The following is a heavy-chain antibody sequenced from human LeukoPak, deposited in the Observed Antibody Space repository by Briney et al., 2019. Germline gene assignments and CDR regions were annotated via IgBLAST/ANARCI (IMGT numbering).Heavy chain of an antibody. CDR3: ARGAPHIVVVVAATLEYYFDY. Sequence: ASAKVSCKASGYTFTGYYMHWVRQAPGQGLEWMGWINPNSGGTNYAQKFQGRVTMTRDTSISTAYMELSRLRSDDTAVYYCARGAPHIVVVVAATLEYYFDYWGQGTLVTVSS. CDR2: INPNSGGT. D-gene: IGHD2-15*01. CDR1: GYTFTGYY. J-gene: IGHJ4*02. V-gene: IGHV1-2*02.